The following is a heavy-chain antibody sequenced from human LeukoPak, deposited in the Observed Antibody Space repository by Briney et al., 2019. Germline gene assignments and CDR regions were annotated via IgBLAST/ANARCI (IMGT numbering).Heavy chain of an antibody. Sequence: SETLSLTCAVYGGSFSGYYWSWIRQPPGKGLEWIGEINHSGSTNHNPSLKSRVTISVDTSKNQFSLKLSSVTAADTAVYYCARASWFFDYWGQGTLVTVSS. D-gene: IGHD3-22*01. CDR1: GGSFSGYY. CDR2: INHSGST. J-gene: IGHJ4*02. CDR3: ARASWFFDY. V-gene: IGHV4-34*01.